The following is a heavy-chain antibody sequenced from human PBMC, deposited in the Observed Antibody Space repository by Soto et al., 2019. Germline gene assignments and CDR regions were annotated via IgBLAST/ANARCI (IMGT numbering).Heavy chain of an antibody. CDR3: ARHRREWLRPNNWFDP. CDR1: GFSLSTSGVG. D-gene: IGHD5-12*01. Sequence: SGPTLVNPTQPLTLTCSFSGFSLSTSGVGVGWIRQPPGKALEWLALIYWNDDKRYSPSLKSRLTITKDTSKNQVVLTMTNMDPVDTATHYCARHRREWLRPNNWFDPWGQGTLVTVSS. J-gene: IGHJ5*02. V-gene: IGHV2-5*01. CDR2: IYWNDDK.